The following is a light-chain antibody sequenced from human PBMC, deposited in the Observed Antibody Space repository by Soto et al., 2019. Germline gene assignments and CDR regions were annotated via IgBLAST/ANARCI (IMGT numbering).Light chain of an antibody. CDR2: EVT. Sequence: QSALTQPASVSRSPGQSITISCTGTGCDVGGYDYVSWYQHHPGKAPKVMIYEVTNRPSGVSNRFSGSKSGNTASLTISGLLAEDEADYYCSSYTSSSTYVFGTGTKVTVL. CDR3: SSYTSSSTYV. J-gene: IGLJ1*01. V-gene: IGLV2-14*01. CDR1: GCDVGGYDY.